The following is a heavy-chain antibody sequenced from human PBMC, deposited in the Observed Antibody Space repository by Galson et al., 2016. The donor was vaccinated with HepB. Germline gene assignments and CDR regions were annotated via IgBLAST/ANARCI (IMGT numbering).Heavy chain of an antibody. V-gene: IGHV1-46*01. D-gene: IGHD3-22*01. CDR3: ARVQYYYDTTRRVYYYYGMDV. J-gene: IGHJ6*02. CDR1: GYTFTSYY. Sequence: SVKVSCKASGYTFTSYYMHWVRQSPGQGLEWMGIINPSGGSTSYAQKFQGRVPMTRDTSTNTVKMELSSLRSEDTAVSYCARVQYYYDTTRRVYYYYGMDVWGQGTTVTVSS. CDR2: INPSGGST.